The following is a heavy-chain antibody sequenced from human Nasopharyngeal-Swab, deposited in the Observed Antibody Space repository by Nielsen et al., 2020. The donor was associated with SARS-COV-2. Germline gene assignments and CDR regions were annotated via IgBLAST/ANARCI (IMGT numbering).Heavy chain of an antibody. CDR2: IKSKTDGGTT. Sequence: GESLKISCAASGFTFSDYYMSWVRQAPGKGLEWVGRIKSKTDGGTTDYAAPVKGRFTISRDDSKNTLYLQMNSLKTEDTAVYYCTTDDLGYSYGQFDYWGQGTLVTVSS. CDR3: TTDDLGYSYGQFDY. J-gene: IGHJ4*02. V-gene: IGHV3-15*01. D-gene: IGHD5-18*01. CDR1: GFTFSDYY.